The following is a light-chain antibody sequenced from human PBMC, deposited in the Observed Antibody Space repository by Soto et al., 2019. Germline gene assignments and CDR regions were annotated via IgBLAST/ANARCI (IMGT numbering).Light chain of an antibody. V-gene: IGKV1-5*01. CDR1: QSVSGW. CDR2: DAS. J-gene: IGKJ4*01. Sequence: RVTQSAATLSASVGAPVTVTCRASQSVSGWLARYQQKPGEAPKLLIYDASALPRGVPSRFSGSGSGSDLTLTISGPQPEEFAAFHCQQRRSSPSTFGGWT. CDR3: QQRRSSPST.